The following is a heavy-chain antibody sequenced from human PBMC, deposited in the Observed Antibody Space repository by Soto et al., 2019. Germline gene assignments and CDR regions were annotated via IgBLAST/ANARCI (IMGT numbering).Heavy chain of an antibody. CDR2: ISGSAGTI. Sequence: EVQLLESGGGLVQPGGSLRLSCAASGFTFSTYAMSWVRQAPGKGLEWVSGISGSAGTIYSADSVKGRFTISRDNSENRLYLQMNSLRAEDTAVYYCATYTGTYSDHWGQGTLVTVSS. CDR3: ATYTGTYSDH. D-gene: IGHD1-26*01. J-gene: IGHJ4*02. CDR1: GFTFSTYA. V-gene: IGHV3-23*01.